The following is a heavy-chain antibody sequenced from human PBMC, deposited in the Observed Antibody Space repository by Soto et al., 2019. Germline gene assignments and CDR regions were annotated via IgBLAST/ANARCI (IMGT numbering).Heavy chain of an antibody. Sequence: KTSETLSLTCTVSGGSISSYYWSWIRQPPGKGLEWIGYIYYSGSTNYNPSLKSRVTISVDTSKNQFSLKLSSVTAADTAVYYCARVIGSYSEEHWFDPWGQGTLVTVSS. D-gene: IGHD1-26*01. J-gene: IGHJ5*02. CDR2: IYYSGST. CDR1: GGSISSYY. CDR3: ARVIGSYSEEHWFDP. V-gene: IGHV4-59*01.